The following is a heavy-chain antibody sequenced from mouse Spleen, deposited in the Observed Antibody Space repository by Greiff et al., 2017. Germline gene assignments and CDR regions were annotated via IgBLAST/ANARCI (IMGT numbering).Heavy chain of an antibody. CDR2: IDPYYGGT. CDR1: GYSFTGYN. V-gene: IGHV1S135*01. Sequence: QLQESGPELEKPGASVKISCKASGYSFTGYNMNWVKQSNGKSLEWIGNIDPYYGGTSYNQKFKGKATLTVDKSSSTAYMELARLTSEDSAVYYCAKSYYGDTWFAYWGQGTLVTVSA. J-gene: IGHJ3*01. CDR3: AKSYYGDTWFAY. D-gene: IGHD2-13*01.